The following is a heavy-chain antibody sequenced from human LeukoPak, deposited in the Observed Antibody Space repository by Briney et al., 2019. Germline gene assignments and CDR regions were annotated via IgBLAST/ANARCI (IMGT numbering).Heavy chain of an antibody. Sequence: SVKVSCKASGGTFSSYAISWVRQAPGQGLEWMGRIIPILGIANYAQKFQGRVTITADKSTSTAYMELSSLRSEDTAVYYCARGYYDFWSQAYYFDYWGQGTLVTVSS. V-gene: IGHV1-69*04. CDR3: ARGYYDFWSQAYYFDY. D-gene: IGHD3-3*01. CDR2: IIPILGIA. CDR1: GGTFSSYA. J-gene: IGHJ4*02.